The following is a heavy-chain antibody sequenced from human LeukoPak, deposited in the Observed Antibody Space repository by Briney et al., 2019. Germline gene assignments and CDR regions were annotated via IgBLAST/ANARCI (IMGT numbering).Heavy chain of an antibody. CDR3: ARDGEYCSSTSCLFTAFDI. Sequence: SETLSLTCTVSGGSIISTTYYWGWIRQPPGKGLEWIGSIYYGGNTYYNPSLKSRVTISVDTSKNQFSLKLSSVTAADTAVYYCARDGEYCSSTSCLFTAFDIWGQGTMVTVSS. J-gene: IGHJ3*02. V-gene: IGHV4-39*02. CDR2: IYYGGNT. CDR1: GGSIISTTYY. D-gene: IGHD2-2*01.